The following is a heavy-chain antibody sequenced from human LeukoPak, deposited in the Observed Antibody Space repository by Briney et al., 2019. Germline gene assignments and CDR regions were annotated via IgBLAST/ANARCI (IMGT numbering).Heavy chain of an antibody. CDR3: ARSRATVTFDY. D-gene: IGHD4-17*01. CDR2: IYHSGST. V-gene: IGHV4-30-2*01. Sequence: PSETLSFTCAVSGGSISSGGYSWSWIRQPPGKGLEWIGYIYHSGSTYYNPSLKSRVTISVDRSKNQFSLKLSSVTAADTAVYYCARSRATVTFDYWGQGTLVTVSS. J-gene: IGHJ4*02. CDR1: GGSISSGGYS.